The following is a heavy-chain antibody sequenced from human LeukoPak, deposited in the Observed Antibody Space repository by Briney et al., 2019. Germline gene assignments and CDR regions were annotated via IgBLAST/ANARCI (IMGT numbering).Heavy chain of an antibody. D-gene: IGHD3-10*01. J-gene: IGHJ3*02. Sequence: SETLSLTCTVSGGSISSGGYYWSWLRQHPGMGLEWIGYNYYSGRTYYNPSLKSRVTISVDTSKTQFSLKLSSVPAADTAVYYCASSLIRFGELLYPDAFDIWGQGTMVTVSS. V-gene: IGHV4-31*03. CDR2: NYYSGRT. CDR1: GGSISSGGYY. CDR3: ASSLIRFGELLYPDAFDI.